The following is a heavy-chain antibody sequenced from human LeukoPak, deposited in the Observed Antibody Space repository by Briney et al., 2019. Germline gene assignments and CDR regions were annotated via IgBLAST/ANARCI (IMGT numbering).Heavy chain of an antibody. J-gene: IGHJ4*02. V-gene: IGHV3-53*01. CDR1: GFSVSSNF. CDR2: IYSGGST. Sequence: GGSLRLSCAASGFSVSSNFMSWVRQAPGKGLEWVSIIYSGGSTHYADSVKGRFTISRDNAKNSLYLQMNSLRAEDTAVYYCARVTAYYYDSSGYFDQWGQGTLVTVSS. D-gene: IGHD3-22*01. CDR3: ARVTAYYYDSSGYFDQ.